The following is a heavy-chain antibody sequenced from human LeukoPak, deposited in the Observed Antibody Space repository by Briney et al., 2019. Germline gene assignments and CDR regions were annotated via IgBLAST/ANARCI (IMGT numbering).Heavy chain of an antibody. Sequence: PGGSLRLSCAASGFTFSDYWMHWVRQAPGKVLVWVSRISSDGSRVTYADSVKGRFTISRDNAKNTLYLQMNSLRAEDTAVYYCARDAKYCRSTSCRDAFDIWGQGTMVTVSS. CDR1: GFTFSDYW. J-gene: IGHJ3*02. V-gene: IGHV3-74*01. CDR3: ARDAKYCRSTSCRDAFDI. D-gene: IGHD2-2*01. CDR2: ISSDGSRV.